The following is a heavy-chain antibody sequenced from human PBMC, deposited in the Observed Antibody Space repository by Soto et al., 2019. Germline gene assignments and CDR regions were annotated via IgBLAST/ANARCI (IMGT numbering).Heavy chain of an antibody. CDR3: ARPGGGCSGGSCYSLYAFDI. V-gene: IGHV4-4*02. D-gene: IGHD2-15*01. CDR2: IYHSGST. CDR1: GGSISSRNW. Sequence: QVQLQESGPGLVKPSGTLSLTCAVSGGSISSRNWWSWVRQPPGKGLEWIGEIYHSGSTNYNPSLKSRVTISVDKSKNQFSLKLSSVTAADTAVYYCARPGGGCSGGSCYSLYAFDIWGQGTNGHRLF. J-gene: IGHJ3*02.